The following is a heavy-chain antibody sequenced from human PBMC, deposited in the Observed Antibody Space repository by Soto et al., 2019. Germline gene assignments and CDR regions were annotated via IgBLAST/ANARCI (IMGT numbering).Heavy chain of an antibody. Sequence: ASGFTFSSYAMSWVRQAPGKGLEWVSAISGSGGSTYYADSVKGRFTISRDNSKNTLYLQMNSLRAEDTAVYYCAKDMRYSYGYVSLDYWGQGTLVTVSS. V-gene: IGHV3-23*01. J-gene: IGHJ4*02. CDR3: AKDMRYSYGYVSLDY. CDR1: GFTFSSYA. CDR2: ISGSGGST. D-gene: IGHD5-18*01.